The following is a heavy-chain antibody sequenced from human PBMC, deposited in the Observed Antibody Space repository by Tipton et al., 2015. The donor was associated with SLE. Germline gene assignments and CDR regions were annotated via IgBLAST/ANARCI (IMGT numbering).Heavy chain of an antibody. CDR2: ICNSGGT. Sequence: TLSLTCTVSGGSVSSGGYYWSWIRQHPGKGLEWIGYICNSGGTDYSPSLKSRVTISADTSKNQFSLKLSSVTAADTAVYYCARGGVGGYDYFDYWGQGTLVTVSS. D-gene: IGHD5-12*01. CDR3: ARGGVGGYDYFDY. J-gene: IGHJ4*02. CDR1: GGSVSSGGYY. V-gene: IGHV4-31*03.